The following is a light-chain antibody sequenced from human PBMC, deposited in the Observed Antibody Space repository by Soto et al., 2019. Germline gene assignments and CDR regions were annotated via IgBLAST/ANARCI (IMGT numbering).Light chain of an antibody. CDR2: DAS. CDR3: QHRMNWPWT. V-gene: IGKV3-11*01. CDR1: QNVYRY. Sequence: IVLTESPGDRALFPGGGGERSRRASQNVYRYLAWYQQKPGQAPRLLISDASNRATGIPDRFSGSGSGTDFTLTISSLEPEDFAVYYCQHRMNWPWTFGQGTKGDLK. J-gene: IGKJ1*01.